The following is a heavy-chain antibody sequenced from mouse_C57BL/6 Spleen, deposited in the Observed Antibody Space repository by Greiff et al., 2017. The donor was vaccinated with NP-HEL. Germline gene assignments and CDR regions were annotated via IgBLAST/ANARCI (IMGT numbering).Heavy chain of an antibody. Sequence: EVQLVESGGGLVQPGGSLSLSCAASGFTFTDYYMSWVRQPPGKALEWLGFIRNKANGYTTEYSASVQGRFTISRDNSQSILYLQMNALRAEDSATYYCARYYYGSSYGYFDVWGTGTTVTVSS. CDR3: ARYYYGSSYGYFDV. CDR1: GFTFTDYY. V-gene: IGHV7-3*01. CDR2: IRNKANGYTT. D-gene: IGHD1-1*01. J-gene: IGHJ1*03.